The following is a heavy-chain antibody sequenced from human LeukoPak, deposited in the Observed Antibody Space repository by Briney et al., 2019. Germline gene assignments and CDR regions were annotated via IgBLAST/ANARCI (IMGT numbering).Heavy chain of an antibody. CDR2: IIPIFGTA. CDR1: GGTFSSYA. CDR3: ARDQIGIAAAGIFDY. J-gene: IGHJ4*02. D-gene: IGHD6-13*01. Sequence: SVKVSCKASGGTFSSYAISWVRQAPGQGLEWMGGIIPIFGTANYAQKFQGRVTITTDESTSTAYMELSSLRSEDTAVYYCARDQIGIAAAGIFDYWGQGTLVTVSS. V-gene: IGHV1-69*05.